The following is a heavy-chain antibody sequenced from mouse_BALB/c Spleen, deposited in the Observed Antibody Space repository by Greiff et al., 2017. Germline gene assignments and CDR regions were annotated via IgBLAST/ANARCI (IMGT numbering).Heavy chain of an antibody. J-gene: IGHJ4*01. Sequence: EVQGVESGGVLVQPGGSLKLSCAASGFTFSSYGMSWVRQTPDKRLELVATINSNGGSTYYPDSVKGRFTISRDNAKNTLYLQMSSLKSEDTAMYYCAREGYAMDYWGQGTSVTVSS. V-gene: IGHV5-6-3*01. CDR3: AREGYAMDY. CDR1: GFTFSSYG. CDR2: INSNGGST.